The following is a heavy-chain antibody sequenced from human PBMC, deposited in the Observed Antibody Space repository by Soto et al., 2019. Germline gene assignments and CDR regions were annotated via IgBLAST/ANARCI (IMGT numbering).Heavy chain of an antibody. CDR3: SFSPIPSCTTFFCFDT. CDR2: IDPSGGST. V-gene: IGHV1-46*01. CDR1: GYTFTSSY. J-gene: IGHJ5*02. Sequence: ASVKVSCKASGYTFTSSYMHWVRQAPGQGLECMGIIDPSGGSTTYAQKFQGRVTMTRDTSTSTVYMELSNLRSEYTAVYYCSFSPIPSCTTFFCFDTWGQGTLVTVSS. D-gene: IGHD2-2*01.